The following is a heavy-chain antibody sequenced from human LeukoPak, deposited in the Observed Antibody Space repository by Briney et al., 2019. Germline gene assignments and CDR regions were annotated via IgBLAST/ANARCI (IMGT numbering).Heavy chain of an antibody. CDR3: ARGGYCSSTSCYTGINWFDP. V-gene: IGHV5-51*01. CDR1: GYSFTSYW. J-gene: IGHJ5*02. Sequence: GASLQISSKGSGYSFTSYWIGWVRQMPGKGLEWMGIIYPGDSDTRYSPSFQGQVAISADKSISTAYLQWSSLKASDTAMYYCARGGYCSSTSCYTGINWFDPWGQGTLVTVSS. CDR2: IYPGDSDT. D-gene: IGHD2-2*02.